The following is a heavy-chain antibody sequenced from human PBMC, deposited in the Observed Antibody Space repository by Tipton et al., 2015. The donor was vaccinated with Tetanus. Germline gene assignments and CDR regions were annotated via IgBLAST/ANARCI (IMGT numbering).Heavy chain of an antibody. CDR1: GFTFSSFW. CDR3: ARPGDTAMVMVGYFDY. J-gene: IGHJ4*02. D-gene: IGHD5-18*01. V-gene: IGHV3-7*01. CDR2: IKQDGSEK. Sequence: SLRLSCAASGFTFSSFWMSWVRQAPGKGPEWVANIKQDGSEKYYVDSVKGRFTISRDNAKNSLYLQISGLRAEDTAVYYCARPGDTAMVMVGYFDYWGRGSLVMVSP.